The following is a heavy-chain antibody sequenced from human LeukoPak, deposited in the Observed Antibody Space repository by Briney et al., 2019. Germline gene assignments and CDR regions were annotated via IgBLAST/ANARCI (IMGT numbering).Heavy chain of an antibody. CDR2: ISGGGVST. Sequence: AGGSLRLSCAASGFTFSSYAMSWVRQAPGKGLEWVSVISGGGVSTYYADSVKGRFTISRDNSKNTLYLQMNSLRAEDTAVYYCAKWARYCTNGVCYYFDYWGQGTLVTVSS. CDR1: GFTFSSYA. D-gene: IGHD2-8*01. V-gene: IGHV3-23*01. CDR3: AKWARYCTNGVCYYFDY. J-gene: IGHJ4*02.